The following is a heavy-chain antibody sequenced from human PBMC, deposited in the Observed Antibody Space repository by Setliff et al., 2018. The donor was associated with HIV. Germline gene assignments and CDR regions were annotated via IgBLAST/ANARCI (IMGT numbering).Heavy chain of an antibody. Sequence: PSETLSLTCTVSGGSISSSSYYWGWIRQPPGKGLEWIGSIYYSGSTYYNPSLKSRVTISVDTSKNQFSLKLSSVTAADTAVYYCASLDGSESPYIYYYYMDVWGKGTAVTVSS. V-gene: IGHV4-39*01. CDR3: ASLDGSESPYIYYYYMDV. CDR1: GGSISSSSYY. D-gene: IGHD3-10*01. CDR2: IYYSGST. J-gene: IGHJ6*03.